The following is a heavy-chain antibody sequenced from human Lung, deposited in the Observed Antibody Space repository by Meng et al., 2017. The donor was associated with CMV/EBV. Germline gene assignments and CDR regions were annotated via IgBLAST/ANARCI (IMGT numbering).Heavy chain of an antibody. D-gene: IGHD4/OR15-4a*01. V-gene: IGHV1-18*01. CDR3: ARADYLLVHYYYYGMDV. J-gene: IGHJ6*02. CDR1: GDTFTSYG. CDR2: NSAYNGNT. Sequence: ASVXVSXKASGDTFTSYGISWVRQAPGQGLEWMGWNSAYNGNTNYAQKFQGRVTMTTDASTSTAYMELRSLRSDDTAMYFCARADYLLVHYYYYGMDVWGQGTXVTVSS.